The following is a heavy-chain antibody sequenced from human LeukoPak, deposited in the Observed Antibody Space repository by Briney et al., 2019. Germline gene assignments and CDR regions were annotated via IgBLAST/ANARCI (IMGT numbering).Heavy chain of an antibody. CDR1: GFTFSSYG. J-gene: IGHJ5*02. CDR2: ISYDGSNK. V-gene: IGHV3-30*18. Sequence: GGSLRLSCAASGFTFSSYGLHGVRQAPGKGLEWVAVISYDGSNKHYADSVKGRFTISRENSKNTLYLQMNSLRAEDTAVYYCAKGDGSGSYYRNWFDPWGQGTLVTVSS. CDR3: AKGDGSGSYYRNWFDP. D-gene: IGHD3-10*01.